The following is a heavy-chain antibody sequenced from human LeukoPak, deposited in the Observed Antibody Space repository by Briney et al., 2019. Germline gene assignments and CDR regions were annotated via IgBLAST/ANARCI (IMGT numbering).Heavy chain of an antibody. Sequence: GESLKISCKGSGYSFTSYWIGWVRQMPGKGRGWRGIIYPGESDTRYSPSFQGQVTISADKSISTAYLQWSSLKASDTAMYYCARLYFGYSYGYNYYYMDVWGKGTTVTVSS. J-gene: IGHJ6*03. V-gene: IGHV5-51*01. CDR3: ARLYFGYSYGYNYYYMDV. CDR1: GYSFTSYW. D-gene: IGHD5-18*01. CDR2: IYPGESDT.